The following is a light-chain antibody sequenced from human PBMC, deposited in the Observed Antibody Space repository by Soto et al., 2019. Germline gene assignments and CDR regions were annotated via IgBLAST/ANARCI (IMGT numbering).Light chain of an antibody. Sequence: QSVLTQPPSASGTPGQRVTISCSGSSSNIGDNTVNWYQQLPGTAPKLLIWSNNQRPSGVPDRFSGSKSGTSASLVISGLQSEDEADYFCTAWDDSLDGHVFGAGTKVTVL. J-gene: IGLJ1*01. CDR2: SNN. CDR1: SSNIGDNT. V-gene: IGLV1-44*01. CDR3: TAWDDSLDGHV.